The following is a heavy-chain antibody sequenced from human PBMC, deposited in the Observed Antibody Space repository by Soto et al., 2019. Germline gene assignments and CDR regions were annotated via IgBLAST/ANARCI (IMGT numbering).Heavy chain of an antibody. D-gene: IGHD1-20*01. CDR3: ARAQSDNWNFYYYGMDV. V-gene: IGHV3-21*05. J-gene: IGHJ6*02. Sequence: GGSLRLSCAASGFTFSSYAMHWVRQAPGKGLEWVSYISSSSSYTNYADSVKGRFTISRDNAKNSLYLQMNSLRAEDTAVYYCARAQSDNWNFYYYGMDVWGQGTTVTVSS. CDR2: ISSSSSYT. CDR1: GFTFSSYA.